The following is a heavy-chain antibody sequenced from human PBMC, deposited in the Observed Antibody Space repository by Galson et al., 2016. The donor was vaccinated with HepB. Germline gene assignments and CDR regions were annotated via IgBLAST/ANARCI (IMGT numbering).Heavy chain of an antibody. V-gene: IGHV3-43*01. CDR3: AKDHGGYSGFDY. CDR2: IDSRTPTT. CDR1: GFTFSSYT. D-gene: IGHD4-23*01. J-gene: IGHJ4*02. Sequence: SLRLSCAASGFTFSSYTMNWVRQAPGKGLEWVATIDSRTPTTHYADSVRGRFTISRDNRKNSLYLQMNSLRTEDTALYYCAKDHGGYSGFDYWGQGTLVTVSS.